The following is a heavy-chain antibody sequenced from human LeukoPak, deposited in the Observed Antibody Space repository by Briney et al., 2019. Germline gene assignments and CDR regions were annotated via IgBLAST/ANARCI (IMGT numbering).Heavy chain of an antibody. V-gene: IGHV4-34*01. CDR2: INHSGST. CDR3: ARQYCSSTSCYIYWFDP. Sequence: PSETLSLTCAVYGGSFSGYYWSWIRQPPGKGLEWIGEINHSGSTNYNPSLKSRVTISVDTSKNQFSLKPSSVTAADTAVYYCARQYCSSTSCYIYWFDPWGQGTLVTVSS. D-gene: IGHD2-2*02. J-gene: IGHJ5*02. CDR1: GGSFSGYY.